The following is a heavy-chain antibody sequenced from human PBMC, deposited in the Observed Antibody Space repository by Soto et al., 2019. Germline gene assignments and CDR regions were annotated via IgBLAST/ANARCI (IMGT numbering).Heavy chain of an antibody. CDR2: MSGGGGST. CDR3: ARDKGIVAMFDY. D-gene: IGHD5-12*01. Sequence: GGSLRLSCAASGFTFNSCARSWVRQTPGKGLEWVSAMSGGGGSTYYADPVKGRSTISRDNSKNTLYLQMNSLRAEDTAVYYCARDKGIVAMFDYWGQGTLVTVSS. V-gene: IGHV3-23*01. CDR1: GFTFNSCA. J-gene: IGHJ4*02.